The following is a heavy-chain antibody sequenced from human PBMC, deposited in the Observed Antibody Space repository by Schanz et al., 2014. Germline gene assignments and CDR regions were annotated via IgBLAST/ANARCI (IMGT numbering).Heavy chain of an antibody. CDR1: GFTFSNYW. CDR2: IRQEGSEK. Sequence: EVQLVESGGGLVQPGESLRVSCAASGFTFSNYWMSWVRQAPGKGLEWVANIRQEGSEKYYVDSVKGRFTVSRDDAKNSLYLQMNSLSVEDTAVYYCARSEMDRGVIWGYWGQGTLVTVSS. D-gene: IGHD3-10*01. CDR3: ARSEMDRGVIWGY. J-gene: IGHJ4*02. V-gene: IGHV3-7*01.